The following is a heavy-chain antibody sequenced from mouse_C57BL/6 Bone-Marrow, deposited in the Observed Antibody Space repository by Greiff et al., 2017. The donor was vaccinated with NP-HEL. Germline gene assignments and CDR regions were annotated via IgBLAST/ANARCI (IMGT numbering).Heavy chain of an antibody. J-gene: IGHJ4*01. Sequence: VKLMESGAELMKPGASVKLSCKATGYTFTGYWIEWVKQRPGHGLEWIGEILPGSGSTNYNEKFKGKATFTADTSSNTAYMQLSSLTTEDSAIYYCARSGLYYYGSSYYYAMDYWGQGTSVTVSS. D-gene: IGHD1-1*01. V-gene: IGHV1-9*01. CDR1: GYTFTGYW. CDR2: ILPGSGST. CDR3: ARSGLYYYGSSYYYAMDY.